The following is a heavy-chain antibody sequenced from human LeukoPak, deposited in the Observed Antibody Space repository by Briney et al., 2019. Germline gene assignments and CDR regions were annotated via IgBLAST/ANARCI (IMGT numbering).Heavy chain of an antibody. Sequence: GGSLRLSCTSSGFTFGTYAVSWFRQAPGKGLEWVTFIRSKTFGGTTEYAASVKGRFTISRDDSKSIAYLQMNSLKTEDTAVYYCTRYSGRTDYWGQGTLVSVSS. CDR2: IRSKTFGGTT. CDR1: GFTFGTYA. J-gene: IGHJ4*02. D-gene: IGHD5-18*01. V-gene: IGHV3-49*03. CDR3: TRYSGRTDY.